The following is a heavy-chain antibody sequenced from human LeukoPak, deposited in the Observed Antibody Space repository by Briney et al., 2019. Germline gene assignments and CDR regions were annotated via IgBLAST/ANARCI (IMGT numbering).Heavy chain of an antibody. Sequence: GGSLRLSCAASGFTFSSYAMSWVRQAPGKGLEWVSAICGSGGSTYYADSVKGRFTISRDNSKITLYLQMNSLRAEDTAVYYCAKVIFGVVISAFDIWGQGTMVTVSS. CDR3: AKVIFGVVISAFDI. D-gene: IGHD3-3*01. CDR2: ICGSGGST. J-gene: IGHJ3*02. V-gene: IGHV3-23*01. CDR1: GFTFSSYA.